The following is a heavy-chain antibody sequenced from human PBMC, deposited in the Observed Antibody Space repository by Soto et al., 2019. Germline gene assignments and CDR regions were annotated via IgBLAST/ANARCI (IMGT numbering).Heavy chain of an antibody. J-gene: IGHJ3*02. CDR1: GFTFSSYA. CDR3: AKDEWGERGGYSYGYLSVAFDI. D-gene: IGHD5-18*01. V-gene: IGHV3-23*01. CDR2: ISGSGGST. Sequence: PGGSLRLSCAASGFTFSSYAMSWVRQAPGKGLEWVSAISGSGGSTYYADSVKGRFTISRDNSKNTLYLQMNSLRAEDTAVYYCAKDEWGERGGYSYGYLSVAFDIWGQGTMVTVSS.